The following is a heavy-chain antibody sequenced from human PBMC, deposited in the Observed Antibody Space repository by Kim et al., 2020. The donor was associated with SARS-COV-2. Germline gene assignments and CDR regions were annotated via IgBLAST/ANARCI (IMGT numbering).Heavy chain of an antibody. J-gene: IGHJ4*02. V-gene: IGHV3-23*01. Sequence: KGRFTIARDNSKNTLYLQMNSLRAEDTAVYYCAKATYYYDSSGYYYYFDYWGQGTLVTVSS. D-gene: IGHD3-22*01. CDR3: AKATYYYDSSGYYYYFDY.